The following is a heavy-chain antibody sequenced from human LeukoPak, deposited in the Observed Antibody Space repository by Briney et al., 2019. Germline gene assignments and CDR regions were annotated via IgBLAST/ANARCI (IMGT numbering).Heavy chain of an antibody. Sequence: GGSLRLSCAASGFTFSSYAMSWVRQAPGKGLEWVSAISGSGGSTYYADSVKGRFTISRDNSKSTLYLQMNSLRPEDTALYYCAKNRGSNWYFDSWGQGTPVSVSS. CDR3: AKNRGSNWYFDS. V-gene: IGHV3-23*01. D-gene: IGHD6-13*01. CDR1: GFTFSSYA. J-gene: IGHJ4*02. CDR2: ISGSGGST.